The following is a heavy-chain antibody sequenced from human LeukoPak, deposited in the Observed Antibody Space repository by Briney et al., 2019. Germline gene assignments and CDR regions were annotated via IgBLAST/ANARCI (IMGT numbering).Heavy chain of an antibody. V-gene: IGHV3-30*18. CDR1: GFTFSSYG. CDR2: ISYDGSNK. Sequence: GRSLRLSCAASGFTFSSYGMHWVRQAPGKGLEWVAVISYDGSNKYYADSVKGRFTISRDNSKNTLYLQMNSLRAEDTAVYYCAKDLPRGVVVVAAGGAFDIWGQGTMVTVSS. J-gene: IGHJ3*02. CDR3: AKDLPRGVVVVAAGGAFDI. D-gene: IGHD2-15*01.